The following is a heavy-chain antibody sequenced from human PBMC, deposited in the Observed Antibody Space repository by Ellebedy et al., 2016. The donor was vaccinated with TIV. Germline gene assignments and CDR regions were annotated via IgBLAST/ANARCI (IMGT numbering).Heavy chain of an antibody. CDR3: ARHPTLGYGMDV. J-gene: IGHJ6*02. CDR1: GFTFSSYW. CDR2: INSDGSST. D-gene: IGHD3-16*01. V-gene: IGHV3-74*01. Sequence: GESLKISCAASGFTFSSYWMHWVRQAPGKGLVWVSRINSDGSSTSYADSVKGRFTISRENAKNSLYLQMNSLRAGDTAVYYCARHPTLGYGMDVWGQGTTVTVSS.